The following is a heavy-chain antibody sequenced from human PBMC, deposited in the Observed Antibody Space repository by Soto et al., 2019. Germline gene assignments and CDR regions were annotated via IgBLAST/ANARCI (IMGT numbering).Heavy chain of an antibody. V-gene: IGHV6-1*01. D-gene: IGHD1-7*01. CDR3: ASYAGNFGTPHAF. Sequence: PSQTLSLTCVVSGDSVSSSSGAWIWIRQSPSRGLEWLGRTYYRSQFYHDYAISVRGRISINPDTTRNQFSLQLNSVTPVDTAVYYCASYAGNFGTPHAFWAQRILVTVSS. CDR2: TYYRSQFYH. CDR1: GDSVSSSSGA. J-gene: IGHJ4*01.